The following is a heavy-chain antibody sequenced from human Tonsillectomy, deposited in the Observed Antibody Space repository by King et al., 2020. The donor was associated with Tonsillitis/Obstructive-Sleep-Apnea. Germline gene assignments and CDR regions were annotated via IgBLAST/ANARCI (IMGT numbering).Heavy chain of an antibody. D-gene: IGHD3-3*01. CDR1: GFTFSSYS. J-gene: IGHJ5*02. V-gene: IGHV3-48*02. Sequence: QLVQSGGGLVQPGGSLRLSCAASGFTFSSYSMNWVRQAPGKGREGVSYIIISSSTIYYADSVKGRFTISRDNAKNSLYLQMNSLRDEDTAVYYCARGRRDRFTIFGVVIIPVWFDPWGQGTLVTVSS. CDR2: IIISSSTI. CDR3: ARGRRDRFTIFGVVIIPVWFDP.